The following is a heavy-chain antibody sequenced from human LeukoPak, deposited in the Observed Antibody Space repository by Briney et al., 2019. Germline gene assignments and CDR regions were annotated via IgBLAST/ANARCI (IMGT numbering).Heavy chain of an antibody. Sequence: ESSETLSLTCTVSGGSISSSSYYWGWIRQPPGKGLEGIGSIYYSGSTYYNPSLKSRVTISVDTSKNQFSLKLSSVTAADTAVYYCARAPLQGGFDYWGQRTLVTVSS. CDR3: ARAPLQGGFDY. V-gene: IGHV4-39*07. D-gene: IGHD4-11*01. J-gene: IGHJ4*02. CDR1: GGSISSSSYY. CDR2: IYYSGST.